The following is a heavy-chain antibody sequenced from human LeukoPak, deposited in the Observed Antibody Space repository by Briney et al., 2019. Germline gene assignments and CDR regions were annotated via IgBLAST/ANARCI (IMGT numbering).Heavy chain of an antibody. D-gene: IGHD1-1*01. J-gene: IGHJ4*02. CDR3: ARLRDLYNIFDY. CDR1: GGSISNSY. CDR2: TYYSGST. Sequence: PSETLSLTCTVSGGSISNSYWSWIRQPPGKGLEWIGYTYYSGSTNYNPSLKSRVTISVDTSKNQFSLKLSSVTAADTAVYYCARLRDLYNIFDYWGQGTLVTVSS. V-gene: IGHV4-59*12.